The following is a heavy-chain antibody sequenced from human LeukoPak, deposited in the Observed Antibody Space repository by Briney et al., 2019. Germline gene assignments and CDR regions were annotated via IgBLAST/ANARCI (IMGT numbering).Heavy chain of an antibody. CDR1: GYSISSGYY. V-gene: IGHV4-38-2*02. CDR2: IYHSGTT. J-gene: IGHJ6*03. Sequence: PSETLSLTCTVSGYSISSGYYWVWIRQPPGKGLEWIGCIYHSGTTYYHPSLKSRITISVDTSKNQFSLKLSSVTAADTAMYYCARDQPYMDVWGKGTTVTVSS. CDR3: ARDQPYMDV.